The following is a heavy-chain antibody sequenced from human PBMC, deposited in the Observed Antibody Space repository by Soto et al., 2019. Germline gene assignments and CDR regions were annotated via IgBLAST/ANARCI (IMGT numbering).Heavy chain of an antibody. J-gene: IGHJ4*02. Sequence: EVQLVESGGGLIQPGGSLRLSCAASGFSVSNNYMSWVRQAPGKGLEWVSVIWTGGTTSYAASVKGRFTISRDNAKNSLYLQMNSLRAEDTAVYYCARELAWHYDYWGQGTLVTVSS. CDR1: GFSVSNNY. CDR2: IWTGGTT. V-gene: IGHV3-53*01. CDR3: ARELAWHYDY. D-gene: IGHD1-7*01.